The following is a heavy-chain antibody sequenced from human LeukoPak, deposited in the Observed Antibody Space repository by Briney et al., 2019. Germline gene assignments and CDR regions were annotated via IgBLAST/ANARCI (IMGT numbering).Heavy chain of an antibody. V-gene: IGHV1-69*01. CDR1: GGTFSSYA. CDR3: ARRGSSPTLNYYYYGMDV. J-gene: IGHJ6*02. Sequence: GSSVKVSCKASGGTFSSYAISWARQAPGQGLEWMGGIIPIFGTANYAQKFQGRVTITADESTSTAYMELSSLRSEDTAVYYCARRGSSPTLNYYYYGMDVWGQGTTVTVSS. D-gene: IGHD6-6*01. CDR2: IIPIFGTA.